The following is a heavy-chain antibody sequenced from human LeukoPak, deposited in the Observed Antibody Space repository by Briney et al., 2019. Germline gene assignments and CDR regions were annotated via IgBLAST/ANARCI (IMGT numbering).Heavy chain of an antibody. CDR2: IKQDGSEK. J-gene: IGHJ4*02. D-gene: IGHD1-14*01. Sequence: GGSLRLSCAASGFTFSSYWMSWVRQAPGKGLEWVANIKQDGSEKYYVDSVKGRFTISRDNAKNSLYLQMNSLRAEDTAVFYCAREGNRRSFDYWGQGTLVTVSP. CDR3: AREGNRRSFDY. V-gene: IGHV3-7*01. CDR1: GFTFSSYW.